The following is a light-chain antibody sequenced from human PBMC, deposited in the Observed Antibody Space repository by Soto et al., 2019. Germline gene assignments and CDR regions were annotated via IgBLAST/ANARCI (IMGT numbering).Light chain of an antibody. V-gene: IGLV2-23*01. Sequence: QSVLTQPASVSGSPGQSITLSCTGTSSDVGSYNLVSWYQQHPGKAPKLMIYEGSKRPSGVSNRFSGSKSGNTASLTISGLQAEDEADYYCCSYAGSSMVFGGGTKLTVL. J-gene: IGLJ2*01. CDR1: SSDVGSYNL. CDR3: CSYAGSSMV. CDR2: EGS.